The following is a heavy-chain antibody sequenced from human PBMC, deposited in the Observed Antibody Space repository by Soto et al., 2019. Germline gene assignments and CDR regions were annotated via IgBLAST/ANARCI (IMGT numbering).Heavy chain of an antibody. Sequence: ASVKVSCKASGYDFIAHYIHWLRQAPGQGLEWMGWINPNGGVTKYAQNFQGRVTMTGDTSINTVYMDLSGLRSDDTAVYYCARDLNTNYGPGRLHGFFDYWGQGTQVTVSS. D-gene: IGHD3-10*01. CDR3: ARDLNTNYGPGRLHGFFDY. CDR2: INPNGGVT. CDR1: GYDFIAHY. J-gene: IGHJ4*02. V-gene: IGHV1-2*02.